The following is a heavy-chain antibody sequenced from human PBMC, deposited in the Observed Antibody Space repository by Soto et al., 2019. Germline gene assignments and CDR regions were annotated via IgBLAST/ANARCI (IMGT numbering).Heavy chain of an antibody. D-gene: IGHD3-10*01. CDR3: ARVWVYYFDY. J-gene: IGHJ4*02. V-gene: IGHV4-59*01. CDR2: IYYSGST. CDR1: GGSISSYY. Sequence: QVQLQESGPGLVKPSETLSLTCTVSGGSISSYYWSWIRQPPGKGLEWIGYIYYSGSTHYNPPLKSRATISVDTSKNRFSLKLSSVTAAATAVYYCARVWVYYFDYWGQGTLVTVSS.